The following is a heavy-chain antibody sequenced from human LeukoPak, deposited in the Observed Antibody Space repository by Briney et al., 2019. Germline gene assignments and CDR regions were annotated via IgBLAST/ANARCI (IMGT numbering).Heavy chain of an antibody. Sequence: GGSLRLSCAASGFTFSSYPMSWVRQAPGKGLEWVSGISGSGGATDYADSVKGLLTISRDRSKNTLYLQMNSLTAEDTAVYYCGKSQEDDTSGYYYSNFDFWGQGTLVTVSS. CDR1: GFTFSSYP. J-gene: IGHJ4*02. D-gene: IGHD3-22*01. V-gene: IGHV3-23*01. CDR2: ISGSGGAT. CDR3: GKSQEDDTSGYYYSNFDF.